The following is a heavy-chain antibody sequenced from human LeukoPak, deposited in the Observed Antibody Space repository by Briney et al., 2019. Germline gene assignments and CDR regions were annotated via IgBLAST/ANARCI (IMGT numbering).Heavy chain of an antibody. D-gene: IGHD2-2*01. CDR2: ISISGSTI. CDR1: GFTFSNYE. Sequence: PGGSLRLSCAASGFTFSNYEMNWVSQAPGKGLEWVSSISISGSTIYYADSVKGRFTISRDNAKNSLYLQMNSLRAEDTAVYYCAREGVVVSAAVDYWGQGTLVTVSS. CDR3: AREGVVVSAAVDY. V-gene: IGHV3-48*03. J-gene: IGHJ4*02.